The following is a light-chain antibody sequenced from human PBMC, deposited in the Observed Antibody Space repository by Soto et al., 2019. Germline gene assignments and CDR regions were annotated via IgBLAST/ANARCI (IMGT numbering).Light chain of an antibody. CDR2: RAT. CDR3: QQYDVWTPIT. Sequence: EVVLTQSRPALSLTPWDTATLSCRASQSVVDNLAWYQQRPGQSPRLLIYRATSRATGVPARFSGSGSGTEFTLTIRSLQSEDVAVYYCQQYDVWTPITFGQGTRLEIK. CDR1: QSVVDN. J-gene: IGKJ5*01. V-gene: IGKV3-15*01.